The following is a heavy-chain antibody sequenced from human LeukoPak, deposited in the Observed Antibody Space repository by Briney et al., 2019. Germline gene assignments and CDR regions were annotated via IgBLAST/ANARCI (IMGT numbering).Heavy chain of an antibody. V-gene: IGHV3-23*01. Sequence: GGSLRLSCAASGFTFSSYWMSWVRQAPGKGLEWVSTISGSGGSTYYAGSVKGRFTISRDNSKNTLYLQMNSLRAEDTAVYYCAKGLGNIAAAGTFDYWGQGTLVTVSS. CDR2: ISGSGGST. D-gene: IGHD6-13*01. J-gene: IGHJ4*02. CDR3: AKGLGNIAAAGTFDY. CDR1: GFTFSSYW.